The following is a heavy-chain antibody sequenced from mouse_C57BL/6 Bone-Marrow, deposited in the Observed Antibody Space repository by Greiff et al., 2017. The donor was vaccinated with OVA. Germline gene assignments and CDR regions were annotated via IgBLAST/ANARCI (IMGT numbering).Heavy chain of an antibody. CDR3: AREDDYDTFDY. Sequence: VQLQQPGAELVKPGASVKLSCKASGYTFTSYWMHWVKQRPGQGLEWIGMIHPNSGSTNYNEKFKSKATLTVDNSSSTAYMQLSSLTSEDSAVYYCAREDDYDTFDYWGQGTTLTVSS. CDR2: IHPNSGST. V-gene: IGHV1-64*01. J-gene: IGHJ2*01. CDR1: GYTFTSYW. D-gene: IGHD2-4*01.